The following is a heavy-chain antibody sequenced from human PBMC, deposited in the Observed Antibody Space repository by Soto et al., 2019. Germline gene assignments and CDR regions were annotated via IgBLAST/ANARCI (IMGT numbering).Heavy chain of an antibody. CDR3: ARDFRWVHQFWYFDL. D-gene: IGHD3-3*01. CDR2: IHSSGST. J-gene: IGHJ2*01. CDR1: GYSISRGYY. V-gene: IGHV4-38-2*01. Sequence: QVQLQESGPGLVKPSETLSLSCAVSGYSISRGYYWGWIRQPPGKGLERIATIHSSGSTDYNPSLQSRFTRPMDRSQTQFSLKLKSVTPANTALYYCARDFRWVHQFWYFDLWGRGTLFTVPS.